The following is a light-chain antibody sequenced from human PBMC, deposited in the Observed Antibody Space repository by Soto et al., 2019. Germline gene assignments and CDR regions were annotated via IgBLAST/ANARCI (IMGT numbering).Light chain of an antibody. Sequence: QSVLTQPASVSGSPGQSITISCTGTSSDVGGYNYVSWYQQHPGKAPKLMIYEVSNRPSGVSNRFSGSKSGNTASLTISGLQAEDEADYYCSSYTSSSTPSVFGSGTKFTVL. CDR3: SSYTSSSTPSV. CDR1: SSDVGGYNY. CDR2: EVS. V-gene: IGLV2-14*01. J-gene: IGLJ1*01.